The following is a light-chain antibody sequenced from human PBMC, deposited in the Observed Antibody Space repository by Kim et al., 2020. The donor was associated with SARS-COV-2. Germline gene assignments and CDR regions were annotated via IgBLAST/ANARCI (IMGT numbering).Light chain of an antibody. CDR1: QAISKY. CDR2: TAS. J-gene: IGKJ1*01. CDR3: HKYDGARLE. V-gene: IGKV1-27*01. Sequence: DIQMTQSPSSLSASIGDRVTITCRASQAISKYLAWYQQKPGKAPKLLIYTASTLQSGVPSRFSGSGSGTDFTLTISSLQPEDVATYYRHKYDGARLELGQETKV.